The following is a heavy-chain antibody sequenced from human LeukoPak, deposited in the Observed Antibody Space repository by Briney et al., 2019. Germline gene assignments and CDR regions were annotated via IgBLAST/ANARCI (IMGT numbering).Heavy chain of an antibody. Sequence: SVTVSFKASLGTFISYAISWVRQAPGQGREWMGGIIPIFGTANYAQKFQGRVTNTADESTRTAYMELSSLRSEDTAVDYCARDSTSVNDAFDIWGQGKMVTVSS. CDR1: LGTFISYA. J-gene: IGHJ3*02. CDR3: ARDSTSVNDAFDI. D-gene: IGHD2-2*01. CDR2: IIPIFGTA. V-gene: IGHV1-69*01.